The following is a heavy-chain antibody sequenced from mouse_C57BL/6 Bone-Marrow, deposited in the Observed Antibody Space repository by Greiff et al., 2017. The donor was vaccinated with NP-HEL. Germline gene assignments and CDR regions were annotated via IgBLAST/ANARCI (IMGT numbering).Heavy chain of an antibody. CDR2: ILPGSGST. J-gene: IGHJ2*01. Sequence: VQLQQSGAELMKPGASVKLSCKATGYTFTGYWIEWVKQRPGHGLEWIGEILPGSGSTNYNEKFKGKATLTADTSSNTAYMQLSSLTTEDSASDYCAGPAYYYAGYGGRGTTLTVTS. CDR3: AGPAYYYAGY. V-gene: IGHV1-9*01. CDR1: GYTFTGYW. D-gene: IGHD1-1*01.